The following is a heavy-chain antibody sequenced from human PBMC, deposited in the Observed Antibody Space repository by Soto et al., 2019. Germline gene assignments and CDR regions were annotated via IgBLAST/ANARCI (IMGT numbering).Heavy chain of an antibody. J-gene: IGHJ3*02. CDR3: ARDQTIAAATDAFDI. D-gene: IGHD6-13*01. CDR2: IYHSGST. Sequence: QVQLQESGPGLVKPSGTLSLTCAVSGGSISSSNWWSWVRQPPGKGLEWIGEIYHSGSTNYNPSLKRRVTISVDKSKNQFSLKLSSVTAADTAVYYCARDQTIAAATDAFDIWGQGTMVTVSS. CDR1: GGSISSSNW. V-gene: IGHV4-4*02.